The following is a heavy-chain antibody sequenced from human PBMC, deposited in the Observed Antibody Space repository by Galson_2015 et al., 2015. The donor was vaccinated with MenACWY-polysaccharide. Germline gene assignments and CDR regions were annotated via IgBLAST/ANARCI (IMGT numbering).Heavy chain of an antibody. V-gene: IGHV1-8*01. Sequence: SVKVSCKASGYSFSSYDINWVRQTTGQGLEWMGWMNPNSGNTGYAQKFQGRVTMTRNTSISIAYMELSSLRSEDTAVYYCARGGKYHYDSSGYYPYHINNWGQGTLVTVSS. D-gene: IGHD3-22*01. J-gene: IGHJ4*02. CDR1: GYSFSSYD. CDR3: ARGGKYHYDSSGYYPYHINN. CDR2: MNPNSGNT.